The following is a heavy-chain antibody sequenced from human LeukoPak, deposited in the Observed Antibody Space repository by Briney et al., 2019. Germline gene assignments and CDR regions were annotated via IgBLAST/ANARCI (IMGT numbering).Heavy chain of an antibody. CDR3: ARSSGWPDY. J-gene: IGHJ4*02. Sequence: SETLSLTCAVYGGSFSGYYWSWIRQPPGKGLEWIGEINHSGSTNYKPSLKSRVTISVDTSKNQFSLKLSSVTAADTAVYYCARSSGWPDYWGQGTLVTVSS. CDR2: INHSGST. V-gene: IGHV4-34*01. CDR1: GGSFSGYY. D-gene: IGHD6-19*01.